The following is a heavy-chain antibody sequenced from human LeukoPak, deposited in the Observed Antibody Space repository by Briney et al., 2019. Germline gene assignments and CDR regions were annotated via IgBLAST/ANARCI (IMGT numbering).Heavy chain of an antibody. CDR3: ARGSTPPGIAAG. CDR2: ISSSSSYI. CDR1: GFTFSSYS. V-gene: IGHV3-21*01. Sequence: PGGSLRLSCAASGFTFSSYSMNWVRQAPGKGLEWVSSISSSSSYIYYADSVKGRFTISRDNAKNSLYLQMNSLRAADTAAYYCARGSTPPGIAAGWGQGTLVTVSS. D-gene: IGHD6-25*01. J-gene: IGHJ4*02.